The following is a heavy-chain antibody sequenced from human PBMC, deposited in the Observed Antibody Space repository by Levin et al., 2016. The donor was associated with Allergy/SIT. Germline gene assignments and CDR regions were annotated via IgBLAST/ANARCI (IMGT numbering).Heavy chain of an antibody. CDR1: GITFSTSA. CDR2: IIPDFGLP. CDR3: AREVQGGNLGSCTGGHCSFALDV. J-gene: IGHJ6*02. Sequence: SVKVSCKASGITFSTSAINWVRQAPGQGLEWMGGIIPDFGLPNYAQTFHGRVTITADPSTSTAYMELTSLTSDDTAVYFCAREVQGGNLGSCTGGHCSFALDVWGQGTTVTVSS. V-gene: IGHV1-69*10. D-gene: IGHD2-8*02.